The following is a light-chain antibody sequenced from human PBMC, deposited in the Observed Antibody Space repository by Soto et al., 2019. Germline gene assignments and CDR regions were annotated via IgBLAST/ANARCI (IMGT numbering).Light chain of an antibody. CDR3: QQYGSSSWT. CDR1: QSVSNRY. Sequence: EIVMTQSPATLSLSPWERATLSCRASQSVSNRYLAWYQQKPGQAPRLLIYGASSRATGIPDRFSGSGSGTDFTLTISRLEPEDFAVYYCQQYGSSSWTFGQGTKVDIK. CDR2: GAS. J-gene: IGKJ1*01. V-gene: IGKV3-20*01.